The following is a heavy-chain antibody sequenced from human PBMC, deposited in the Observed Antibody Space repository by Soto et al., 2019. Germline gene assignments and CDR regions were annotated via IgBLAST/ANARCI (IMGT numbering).Heavy chain of an antibody. Sequence: ASVKVSCKVSGYTLTELSMHWVRQAPGKGLEWMGGFDPEDGETIYAQKFQGRVTMTEDTSTDTAYMELSSLRSEDTAVYYCATGRLRFLEWFRNWFDPWGQGTLVTVSS. CDR1: GYTLTELS. V-gene: IGHV1-24*01. D-gene: IGHD3-3*01. J-gene: IGHJ5*02. CDR3: ATGRLRFLEWFRNWFDP. CDR2: FDPEDGET.